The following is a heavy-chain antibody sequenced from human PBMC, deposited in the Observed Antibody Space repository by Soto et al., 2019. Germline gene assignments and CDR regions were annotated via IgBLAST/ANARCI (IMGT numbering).Heavy chain of an antibody. V-gene: IGHV3-30-3*01. Sequence: GSLRLSCAASGFTFSSYAMHWVRQAPGKGLEWVAVISYDGSNKYYADSVKGRFTISRDNSKNTLYLQMNSLRAEDTAVYYCARGLLWARDYYYHYGMDVWGQGTTVTVSS. D-gene: IGHD3-10*01. CDR1: GFTFSSYA. CDR2: ISYDGSNK. J-gene: IGHJ6*02. CDR3: ARGLLWARDYYYHYGMDV.